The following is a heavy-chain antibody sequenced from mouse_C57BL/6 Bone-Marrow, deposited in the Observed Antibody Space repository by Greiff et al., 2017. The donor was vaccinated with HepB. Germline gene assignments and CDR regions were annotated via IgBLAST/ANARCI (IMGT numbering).Heavy chain of an antibody. J-gene: IGHJ1*03. CDR1: GFSLTSYG. Sequence: VKLVESGPGLVQPSQSLSITCTVSGFSLTSYGVHWVRPAPGKGLEWLGVIWSGGSTDYNAAFMSRLSITKDNSKSQVFCKMNSLQADDTAIYYCAKRGYGLHWYFDVWGTGTTVTVSS. CDR3: AKRGYGLHWYFDV. CDR2: IWSGGST. V-gene: IGHV2-5*01. D-gene: IGHD1-1*01.